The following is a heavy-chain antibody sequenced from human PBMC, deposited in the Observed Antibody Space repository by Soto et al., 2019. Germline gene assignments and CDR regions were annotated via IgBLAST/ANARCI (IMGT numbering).Heavy chain of an antibody. CDR3: AKDSGWSNNYFDY. J-gene: IGHJ4*02. CDR1: GFTFSSYG. Sequence: QVQLVESGGGVVQPGRSLRLSCAASGFTFSSYGMHWVRQAPGKGLEWVAVISYDGSNKYYADSVKGRFTISRDNSQNTLYLQMNSLRAEDTAVYYCAKDSGWSNNYFDYWGQGTLVTVSS. V-gene: IGHV3-30*18. D-gene: IGHD6-19*01. CDR2: ISYDGSNK.